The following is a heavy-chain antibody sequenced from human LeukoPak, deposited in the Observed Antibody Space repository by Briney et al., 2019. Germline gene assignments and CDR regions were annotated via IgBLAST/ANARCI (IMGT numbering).Heavy chain of an antibody. J-gene: IGHJ4*02. CDR1: GFTFSSYA. D-gene: IGHD4/OR15-4a*01. CDR3: ARDPFHGALDY. CDR2: MNPDGSTR. V-gene: IGHV3-7*01. Sequence: GGSLRLSCAASGFTFSSYAIYWVRQAPGKGLEWVADMNPDGSTRDYVDSVQGRFTISRDNAKNFVYLQINSLKGEDTAVYYCARDPFHGALDYWGQGTLVTVSS.